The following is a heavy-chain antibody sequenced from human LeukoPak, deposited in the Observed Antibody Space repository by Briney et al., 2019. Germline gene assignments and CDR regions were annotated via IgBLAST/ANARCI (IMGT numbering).Heavy chain of an antibody. CDR1: EYSFSRAW. Sequence: PGGSLRLSCVVSEYSFSRAWMSWVRQAPGKGLEWVGRIKSEAHGGTTDYAAPVKGRFSISGDDSKNTLYLQMNSLKIEDTGIYYCTPRDYWGQGTLVTVSS. CDR3: TPRDY. V-gene: IGHV3-15*01. CDR2: IKSEAHGGTT. J-gene: IGHJ4*02.